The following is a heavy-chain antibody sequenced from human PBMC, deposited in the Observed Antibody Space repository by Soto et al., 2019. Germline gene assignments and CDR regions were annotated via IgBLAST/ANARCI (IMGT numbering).Heavy chain of an antibody. Sequence: ASVKVSCKVSGYTLTELSMHWVRQAPGKGLEWIGGIVPEDGETIYAQKFQDRVAMTEDTSTNTAYMELSSLRSEDTAVYYCAHTGIAVSCDAFDVWGQGTMVTVSS. V-gene: IGHV1-24*01. D-gene: IGHD6-19*01. CDR2: IVPEDGET. CDR3: AHTGIAVSCDAFDV. CDR1: GYTLTELS. J-gene: IGHJ3*01.